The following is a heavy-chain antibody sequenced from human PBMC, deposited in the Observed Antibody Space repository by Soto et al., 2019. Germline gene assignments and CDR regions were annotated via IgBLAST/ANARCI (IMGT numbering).Heavy chain of an antibody. D-gene: IGHD3-16*02. CDR2: INPNSGGT. Sequence: ASVKVSCKASGYTFTGYYMHWVRLAPGQVLEWMGWINPNSGGTNYAQKFQGRVTMTRDTSISTAYMELSRLRSDDTAVYYCARGLRLGELSLGDGMDVWGQGTTVTVSS. J-gene: IGHJ6*02. CDR3: ARGLRLGELSLGDGMDV. CDR1: GYTFTGYY. V-gene: IGHV1-2*02.